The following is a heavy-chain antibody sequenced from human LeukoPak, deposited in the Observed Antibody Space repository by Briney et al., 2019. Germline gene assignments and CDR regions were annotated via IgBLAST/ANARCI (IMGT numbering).Heavy chain of an antibody. CDR3: ARDLRGAAAFDY. CDR2: ISSSSSYI. Sequence: GGSLRLSCAASGFTFSSYSMNWVRQAPGKGLEWVSSISSSSSYIYYADSVKGRFTISRDNAKNSLYLQMNSLRAEDTAVHYCARDLRGAAAFDYWGQGTLVTVSS. V-gene: IGHV3-21*01. D-gene: IGHD1-26*01. J-gene: IGHJ4*02. CDR1: GFTFSSYS.